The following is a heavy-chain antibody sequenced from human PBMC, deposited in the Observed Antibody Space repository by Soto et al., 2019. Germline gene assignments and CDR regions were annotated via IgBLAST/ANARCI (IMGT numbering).Heavy chain of an antibody. Sequence: QVQLVQSGAEVKKPGASVKISCKASGYTFTRYTMNWVRQAPGQRLEWMGWINPDHGNTKYSQKFQDRVIITRDTSASTAYMDLSSLRSDDTAVYYCARGIATGQLAPWGQGTLVPVSS. CDR3: ARGIATGQLAP. V-gene: IGHV1-3*01. J-gene: IGHJ5*02. D-gene: IGHD2-15*01. CDR1: GYTFTRYT. CDR2: INPDHGNT.